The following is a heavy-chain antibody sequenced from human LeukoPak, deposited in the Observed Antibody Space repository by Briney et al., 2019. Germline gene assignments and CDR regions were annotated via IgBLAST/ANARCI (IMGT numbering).Heavy chain of an antibody. V-gene: IGHV4-38-2*02. J-gene: IGHJ5*02. CDR1: GYSISSGYY. CDR2: IYHSGST. Sequence: SETLSLTCTVSGYSISSGYYWGWIRQPPGKGLEWIGSIYHSGSTHYNPSLKSRVTISVDTSKNQFSQKLSSVTAADTAVYYCARVGGSWFDPWGQGTLVTVSS. D-gene: IGHD1-26*01. CDR3: ARVGGSWFDP.